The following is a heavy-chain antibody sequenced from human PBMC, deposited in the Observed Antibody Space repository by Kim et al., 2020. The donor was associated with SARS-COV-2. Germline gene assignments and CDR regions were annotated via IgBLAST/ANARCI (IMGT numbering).Heavy chain of an antibody. CDR3: ARDVSLSPFYYFDS. CDR2: ITWNSGSI. D-gene: IGHD2-15*01. CDR1: GFTFDDYA. J-gene: IGHJ4*02. Sequence: SLRLSCAASGFTFDDYAMHWVRQPPGKGLEWVSGITWNSGSIGYADSVKGRFTISRDNAKNSLYLQMNSLRPEDTALYFCARDVSLSPFYYFDSWGQGTLVTVSS. V-gene: IGHV3-9*01.